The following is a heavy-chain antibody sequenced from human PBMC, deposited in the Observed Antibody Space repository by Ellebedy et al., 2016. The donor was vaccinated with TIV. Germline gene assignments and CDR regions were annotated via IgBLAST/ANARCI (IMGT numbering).Heavy chain of an antibody. CDR2: IYYSGST. J-gene: IGHJ6*03. D-gene: IGHD4-17*01. V-gene: IGHV4-39*01. CDR1: GGSISSSSYY. Sequence: SETLSLXXTVSGGSISSSSYYWGWIRQPPGKGLEWIGSIYYSGSTYYNPSLKSRFTITVDTSKNQFSLKLSSVTAADTAVYYCAKAAYDYGDYGYYYYYYMDVWGKGTTVTVSS. CDR3: AKAAYDYGDYGYYYYYYMDV.